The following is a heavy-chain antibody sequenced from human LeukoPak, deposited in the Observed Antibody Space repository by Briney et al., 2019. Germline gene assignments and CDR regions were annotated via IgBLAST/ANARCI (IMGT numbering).Heavy chain of an antibody. J-gene: IGHJ3*02. CDR3: ARHSYGGGSGWYGGAFDI. Sequence: NPSETLSLTCTVSGGSISSYYWSWIRQPPGKGLEWIGYIYYSGSTNYNPSLKSRVTISVDTSKNQFSLKLSSVTAADTAVYYCARHSYGGGSGWYGGAFDIWGQGTMVTVSS. CDR2: IYYSGST. V-gene: IGHV4-59*08. D-gene: IGHD6-19*01. CDR1: GGSISSYY.